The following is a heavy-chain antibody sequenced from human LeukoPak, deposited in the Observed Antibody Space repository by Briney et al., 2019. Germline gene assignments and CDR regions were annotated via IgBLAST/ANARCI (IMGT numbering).Heavy chain of an antibody. CDR3: ARHLSYCGFYYFDY. Sequence: GGSLRLSCAASGFTFSSYSMNWVRQAPGKGLEWVSSISSSSSYIYYADSVKGRFTISRDNAKNSLYLQMNSLRAEDTAVYYCARHLSYCGFYYFDYWGQGTLVTVSS. D-gene: IGHD3-3*01. J-gene: IGHJ4*02. V-gene: IGHV3-21*01. CDR1: GFTFSSYS. CDR2: ISSSSSYI.